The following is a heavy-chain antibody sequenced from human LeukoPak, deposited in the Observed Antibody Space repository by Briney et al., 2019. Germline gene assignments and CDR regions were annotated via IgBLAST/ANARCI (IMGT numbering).Heavy chain of an antibody. D-gene: IGHD6-19*01. J-gene: IGHJ4*02. CDR2: MNPNSGNT. CDR3: ARVATAVAGTDFDY. Sequence: VASVKVSCKASGYSFTGYDINWARQATGQGLEWMGWMNPNSGNTGYAQKFQGRVTMTRNTSITTAYMELSSLRSEDTAVYYCARVATAVAGTDFDYWGQETLVTVSS. V-gene: IGHV1-8*01. CDR1: GYSFTGYD.